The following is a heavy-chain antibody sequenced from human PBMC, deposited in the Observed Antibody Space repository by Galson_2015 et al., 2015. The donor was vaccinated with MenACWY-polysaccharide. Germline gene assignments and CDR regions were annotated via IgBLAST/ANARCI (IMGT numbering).Heavy chain of an antibody. CDR1: DYSIRSGYF. J-gene: IGHJ4*02. D-gene: IGHD1-26*01. V-gene: IGHV4-38-2*02. CDR3: ARVEKYSGSFYILY. Sequence: VSDYSIRSGYFWGWIRQPPGKGLEWIASIFHSGTTYYNPSLKSRVTISVDTSKNQFSLKLSSVTAADTAVYYCARVEKYSGSFYILYWGQGTLVTVSS. CDR2: IFHSGTT.